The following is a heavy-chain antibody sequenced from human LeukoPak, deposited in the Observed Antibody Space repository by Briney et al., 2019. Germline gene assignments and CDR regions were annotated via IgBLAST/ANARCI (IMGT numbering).Heavy chain of an antibody. CDR2: INHSGST. D-gene: IGHD2-15*01. V-gene: IGHV4-34*01. CDR3: ARGRGYCSGGSCHPAY. CDR1: GGSFSGYY. J-gene: IGHJ4*02. Sequence: SETLPLTCAVYGGSFSGYYWSWIRQPPGKGLEWIGEINHSGSTNYNPSLKSRVTISVDTSKNQFSLKLSSVTAADTAVYYCARGRGYCSGGSCHPAYWGQGTLVTVSS.